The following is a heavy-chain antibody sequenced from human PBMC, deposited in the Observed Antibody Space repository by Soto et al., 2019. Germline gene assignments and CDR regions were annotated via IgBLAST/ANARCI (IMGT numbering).Heavy chain of an antibody. CDR2: ISGSGGST. CDR1: GFTFSSYA. J-gene: IGHJ5*02. Sequence: EVQLLESGGGLVQPGGSLRLSCAASGFTFSSYAMSWVRQAPGKGLEWVSAISGSGGSTYYADSVKGRFTISRDNSKNTLYLQMNSLRAEDTAVYYCANQGIAAAGMGWFDPWGQGTMVTVYS. CDR3: ANQGIAAAGMGWFDP. D-gene: IGHD6-13*01. V-gene: IGHV3-23*01.